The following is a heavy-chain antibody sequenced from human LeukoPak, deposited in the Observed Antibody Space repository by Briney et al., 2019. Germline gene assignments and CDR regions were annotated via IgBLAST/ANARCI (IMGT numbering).Heavy chain of an antibody. V-gene: IGHV3-43*01. D-gene: IGHD5-12*01. Sequence: GGSLRLSCAASGFTFHHYSMHWVRQPPGKGLEWVSLISWDGGITYYADSVRGRFTISRDNSKHSLSLEMNSLRTEDTALYYCAKDSNTGGYSFDSWGQGTLVTVSS. CDR2: ISWDGGIT. CDR3: AKDSNTGGYSFDS. J-gene: IGHJ4*02. CDR1: GFTFHHYS.